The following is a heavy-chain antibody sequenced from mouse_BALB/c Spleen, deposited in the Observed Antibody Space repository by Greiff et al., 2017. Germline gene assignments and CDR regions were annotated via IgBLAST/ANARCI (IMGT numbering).Heavy chain of an antibody. Sequence: EVQLQQSGTVLARPGASVKMSCKASGYSFTSYWMHWVKQRPGQGLEWIGAIYPGNSDTSYNQKFKGKAKLTAVTSASTAYMELSSLTNEDSAVYYCIWLLDWYFDVWGAGTTVTVSS. CDR3: IWLLDWYFDV. D-gene: IGHD2-3*01. V-gene: IGHV1-5*01. CDR1: GYSFTSYW. CDR2: IYPGNSDT. J-gene: IGHJ1*01.